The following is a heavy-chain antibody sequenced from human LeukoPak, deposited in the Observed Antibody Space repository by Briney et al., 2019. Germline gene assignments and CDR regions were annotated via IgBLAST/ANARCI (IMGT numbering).Heavy chain of an antibody. CDR3: ARSTYRDGYNNYYYYAMDV. CDR2: IYTAGST. J-gene: IGHJ6*02. CDR1: GFTVSSYY. D-gene: IGHD5-24*01. V-gene: IGHV3-66*01. Sequence: QPGGSLRLSCAASGFTVSSYYMTWVRQAPGTGLDWVSVIYTAGSTHYADSVKGRFTISRDNSKNTLYLQMNSLRAEDTAVYHCARSTYRDGYNNYYYYAMDVWGQGTTVTVSS.